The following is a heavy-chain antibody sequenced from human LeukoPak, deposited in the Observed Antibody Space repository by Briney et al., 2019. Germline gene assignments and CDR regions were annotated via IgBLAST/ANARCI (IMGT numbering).Heavy chain of an antibody. CDR2: IKPDGTTK. D-gene: IGHD4-17*01. Sequence: PGGSLRLSCAASGFPFSSYSMTWVRQAPGKGLEWVANIKPDGTTKFYVDSVKGRFTISRDNAKNSLYLQMNSLRAEDTAVYYCARDQRYGDYQDYWGQGTLVTVSS. J-gene: IGHJ4*02. CDR3: ARDQRYGDYQDY. CDR1: GFPFSSYS. V-gene: IGHV3-7*01.